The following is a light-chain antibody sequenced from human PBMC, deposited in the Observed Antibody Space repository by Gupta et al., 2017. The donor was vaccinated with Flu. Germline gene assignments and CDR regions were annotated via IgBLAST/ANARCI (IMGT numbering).Light chain of an antibody. CDR1: QSVARY. J-gene: IGKJ3*01. CDR3: HHRNNGHHLLT. Sequence: TLSLSPVQKATLSFIARQSVARYITWSQNKPGQAPILLTFDASNGALDSTAICSGSGDGTDRNLTISSRELEDSAVYSCHHRNNGHHLLTFGHGTKVEIK. V-gene: IGKV3-11*01. CDR2: DAS.